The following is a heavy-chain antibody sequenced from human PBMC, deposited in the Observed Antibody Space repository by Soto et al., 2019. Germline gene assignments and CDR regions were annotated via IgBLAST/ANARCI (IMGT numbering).Heavy chain of an antibody. CDR3: ARDPDTAMVTGDYYYYMDV. D-gene: IGHD5-18*01. CDR1: GFTFSSYA. Sequence: GGSLRLSCAASGFTFSSYAMHWVRQAPGKGLEYVSAISSNGGSTYYANSVKGRFTISRDNSKNTLYLQMGSLRAEDMAVYYCARDPDTAMVTGDYYYYMDVWGKGTTVTVSS. CDR2: ISSNGGST. J-gene: IGHJ6*03. V-gene: IGHV3-64*01.